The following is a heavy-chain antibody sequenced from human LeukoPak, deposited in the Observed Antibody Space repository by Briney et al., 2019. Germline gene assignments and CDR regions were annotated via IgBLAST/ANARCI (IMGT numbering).Heavy chain of an antibody. V-gene: IGHV4-30-2*01. D-gene: IGHD3-9*01. CDR2: IYHSGST. J-gene: IGHJ4*02. CDR1: GGSISSGGYY. CDR3: ASGHGDFEDY. Sequence: SETPSLTCTVSGGSISSGGYYWSWIRQPPGKGLEWIGYIYHSGSTYYNPSLKSRVTISVDRSKNQFSLKLSSVTAADTAVYYCASGHGDFEDYWGQGTLVTVSS.